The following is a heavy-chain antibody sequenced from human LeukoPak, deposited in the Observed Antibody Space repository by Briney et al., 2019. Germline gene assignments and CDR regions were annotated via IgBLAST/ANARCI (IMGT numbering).Heavy chain of an antibody. CDR2: ISSSGSTI. J-gene: IGHJ6*03. CDR3: ARDPSKDYYMDV. CDR1: RFTFSDYY. Sequence: RGSLRLSCAASRFTFSDYYMSSIRRAPGQGLEWVSYISSSGSTIYYADSVKGRFTISRDNAKNSLYLQMNSLRAEDTAVYYCARDPSKDYYMDVWGKGTTVTVSS. V-gene: IGHV3-11*01.